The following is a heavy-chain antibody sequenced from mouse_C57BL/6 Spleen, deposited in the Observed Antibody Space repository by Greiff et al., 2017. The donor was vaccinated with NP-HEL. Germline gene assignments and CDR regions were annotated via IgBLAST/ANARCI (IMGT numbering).Heavy chain of an antibody. CDR3: AKKGGDYDGWFAY. CDR1: GFSFTSYG. D-gene: IGHD2-4*01. CDR2: IWRGGST. Sequence: VKLMESGPGLVQPSQSLSITCTVSGFSFTSYGVHWVRQSPGKGLEWLGVIWRGGSTDYNAAFMSRLSITKDNSKSQVFFKMNSLQADDTAIYYCAKKGGDYDGWFAYWGQGTLVTVSA. J-gene: IGHJ3*01. V-gene: IGHV2-5*01.